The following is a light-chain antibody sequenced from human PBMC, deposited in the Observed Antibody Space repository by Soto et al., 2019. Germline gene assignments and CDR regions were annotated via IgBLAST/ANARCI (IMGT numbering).Light chain of an antibody. CDR2: GAS. Sequence: EIVLTQSPGTLSLSPGERATLSCRASQSVSSSYLAWYQQKPGQAPRLLIYGASTRATGIPDRFSGSGSGTDFTFTISRLESEDFALYYCQQYNNWPPYTFGQGTKLEIK. J-gene: IGKJ2*01. CDR3: QQYNNWPPYT. V-gene: IGKV3-20*01. CDR1: QSVSSSY.